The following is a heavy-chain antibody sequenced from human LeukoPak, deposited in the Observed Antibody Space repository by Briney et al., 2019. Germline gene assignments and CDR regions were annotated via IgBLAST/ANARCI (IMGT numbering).Heavy chain of an antibody. CDR3: ARAGRYSSSWYNDY. J-gene: IGHJ4*02. V-gene: IGHV4-34*01. Sequence: PSETLSLTCAVYGGSFSGYYWSWIRQPPGKGLEWIGEINHSGSTNYNPSLKSRVTISVDTSKNQFSLKLSSVTAADTAVYYCARAGRYSSSWYNDYWGQGTLVTVSS. CDR2: INHSGST. D-gene: IGHD6-13*01. CDR1: GGSFSGYY.